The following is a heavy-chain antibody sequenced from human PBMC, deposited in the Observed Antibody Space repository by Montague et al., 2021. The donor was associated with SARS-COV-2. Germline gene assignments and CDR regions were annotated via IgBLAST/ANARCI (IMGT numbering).Heavy chain of an antibody. CDR3: TTLLERDVDY. Sequence: SLRLSCAATGFTFSSYGMSWVRQAPGKGLEWVADINQDGSEKYYVDSVRGRFTISRDNAKNSLSLQMDSLRDEDTAVYYCTTLLERDVDYWGRGTLLTVSS. D-gene: IGHD3-3*01. CDR2: INQDGSEK. J-gene: IGHJ4*02. V-gene: IGHV3-7*01. CDR1: GFTFSSYG.